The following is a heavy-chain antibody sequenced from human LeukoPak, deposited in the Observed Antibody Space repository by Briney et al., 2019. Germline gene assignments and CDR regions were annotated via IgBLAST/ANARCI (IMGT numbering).Heavy chain of an antibody. V-gene: IGHV5-51*01. Sequence: HGESLKISCKGSGYSFSNYWIGWVRQMPGKGLEWMGIIYPGDSDTRYSPSFQGQVTISADKSISTAYLQWSSLKASDTAMYYCARLAGNWNDPANAFDIWGQGTMVTVSS. D-gene: IGHD1-20*01. CDR1: GYSFSNYW. J-gene: IGHJ3*02. CDR3: ARLAGNWNDPANAFDI. CDR2: IYPGDSDT.